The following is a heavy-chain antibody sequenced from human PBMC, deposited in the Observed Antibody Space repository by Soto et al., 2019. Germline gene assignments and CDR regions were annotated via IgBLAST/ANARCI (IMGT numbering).Heavy chain of an antibody. D-gene: IGHD3-22*01. Sequence: GGSLRLSCASSGFTYSTYTMHWVRQAPGKGLEWVAVISYDGNNKFYADSVKGRFAISRDNAKNSLFLQMNSLRAEDTAVYYCARGDYYDTNGPFSDAFDIWGPGTMVTVSS. CDR2: ISYDGNNK. V-gene: IGHV3-30*09. CDR3: ARGDYYDTNGPFSDAFDI. CDR1: GFTYSTYT. J-gene: IGHJ3*02.